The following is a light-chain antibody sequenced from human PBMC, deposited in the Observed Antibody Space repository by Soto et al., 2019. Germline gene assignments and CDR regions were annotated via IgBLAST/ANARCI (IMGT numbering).Light chain of an antibody. Sequence: QSALTQPASVSGSPGQSITISCTGTSSDVGGYDYVSWYQQHPGKAPKLMIYDVSNRPSGVSNRFSGSKSGNTASLTISGLQAEDEADYYSSSYTISSTPLYVFGTGTKLTVL. CDR1: SSDVGGYDY. V-gene: IGLV2-14*01. CDR3: SSYTISSTPLYV. CDR2: DVS. J-gene: IGLJ1*01.